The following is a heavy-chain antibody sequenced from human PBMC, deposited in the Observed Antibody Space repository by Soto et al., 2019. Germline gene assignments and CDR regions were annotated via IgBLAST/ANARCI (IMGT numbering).Heavy chain of an antibody. Sequence: SETLSLTCAVSGDSISSSNWWSWVRHSPGKGLEWIGEIYHSGSTNYNPSLMSRVTISLDKSKNQFSLRLRSVTAADTAVYYCARDQIFGVVRTHYYYAMDVWGQGTTVTVSS. D-gene: IGHD3-3*01. CDR1: GDSISSSNW. V-gene: IGHV4-4*02. J-gene: IGHJ6*02. CDR3: ARDQIFGVVRTHYYYAMDV. CDR2: IYHSGST.